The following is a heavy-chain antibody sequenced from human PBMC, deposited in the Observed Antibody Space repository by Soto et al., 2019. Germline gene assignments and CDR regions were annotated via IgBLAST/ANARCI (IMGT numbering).Heavy chain of an antibody. CDR2: IHDSGSA. V-gene: IGHV4-4*02. CDR3: TRADFLRGA. D-gene: IGHD2-21*02. Sequence: QVQLQESGPGLVKPSGTLSLTCTVSGVSIMSSTWWTWVRQSTGRGLEWLGEIHDSGSANYNPSIKSGVSMSVDKSKNQCSLSLSPVTAADTAVYYCTRADFLRGAWGQGILVTVSS. CDR1: GVSIMSSTW. J-gene: IGHJ5*02.